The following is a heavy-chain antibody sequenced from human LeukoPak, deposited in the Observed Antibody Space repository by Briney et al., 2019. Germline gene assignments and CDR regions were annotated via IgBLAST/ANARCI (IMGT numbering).Heavy chain of an antibody. V-gene: IGHV3-7*01. D-gene: IGHD6-19*01. J-gene: IGHJ4*02. CDR3: ARARLVHDY. CDR1: GFSFSRYW. CDR2: IKQDGSEK. Sequence: PGGSRRLSCAASGFSFSRYWMSWVRQAPGKGLEWVANIKQDGSEKYYVDSVKGRFTISRDNAKNSLYLQMNSLRAEDTAVYYCARARLVHDYWGQGTLVTVSS.